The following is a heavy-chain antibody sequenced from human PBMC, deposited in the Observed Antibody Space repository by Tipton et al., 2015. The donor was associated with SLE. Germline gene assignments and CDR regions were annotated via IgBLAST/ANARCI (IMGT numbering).Heavy chain of an antibody. V-gene: IGHV4-38-2*01. CDR1: GFSISSNYY. D-gene: IGHD6-13*01. J-gene: IGHJ4*02. CDR2: FYHSGST. Sequence: TLSLTCVVSGFSISSNYYWGWIRQPPGKGLEWIGSFYHSGSTYYNPSLKSRVTISVDTSKNQVSLKLSSVTAADTAVYYCARRSSSWSFDYWGQGTLVTVSS. CDR3: ARRSSSWSFDY.